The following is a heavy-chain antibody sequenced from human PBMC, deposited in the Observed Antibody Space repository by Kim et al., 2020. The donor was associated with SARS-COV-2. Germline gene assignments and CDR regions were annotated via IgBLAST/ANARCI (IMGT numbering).Heavy chain of an antibody. V-gene: IGHV3-21*01. CDR1: GFTFSSYS. CDR3: ARAPNYDILIGYYSGWFFDL. D-gene: IGHD3-9*01. CDR2: ISSSSSYI. Sequence: GGSLRLSCAASGFTFSSYSMNWVRQAPGKGLEWVSSISSSSSYIYYADSVKGRFTISRDNAKNSLYLQMNSLRAEDTAVYYCARAPNYDILIGYYSGWFFDLWGRGTLVTVSS. J-gene: IGHJ2*01.